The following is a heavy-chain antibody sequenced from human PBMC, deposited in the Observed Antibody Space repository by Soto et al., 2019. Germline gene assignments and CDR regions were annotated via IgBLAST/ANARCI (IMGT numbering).Heavy chain of an antibody. D-gene: IGHD6-19*01. Sequence: QITLKESDSTLVKPTQTLTLTCTFSGFSLSSTRMAVGWIRQTPGKALEWLALIYWDDDKRYSPFLKSRLTITKDTSKNQVVLTMSNMDPVDTARYYCAHIVVAGLGYYFDYWGQGTLVTVSS. CDR2: IYWDDDK. J-gene: IGHJ4*02. CDR1: GFSLSSTRMA. CDR3: AHIVVAGLGYYFDY. V-gene: IGHV2-5*02.